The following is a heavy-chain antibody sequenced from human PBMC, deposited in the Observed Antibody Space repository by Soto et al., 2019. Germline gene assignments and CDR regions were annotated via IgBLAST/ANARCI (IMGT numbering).Heavy chain of an antibody. Sequence: QVQLVQSGAEVKKPGSSVKVSCKASGGTFSSYAISWVRQAPGQGLEWMGGIISIFGTANYAQKFQGRVTITAAESTSTAYRGLSSLRSEDTAVYYCARHPGGRGYYYGMDVWGKGTTFTVSS. D-gene: IGHD2-15*01. V-gene: IGHV1-69*12. CDR3: ARHPGGRGYYYGMDV. J-gene: IGHJ6*04. CDR1: GGTFSSYA. CDR2: IISIFGTA.